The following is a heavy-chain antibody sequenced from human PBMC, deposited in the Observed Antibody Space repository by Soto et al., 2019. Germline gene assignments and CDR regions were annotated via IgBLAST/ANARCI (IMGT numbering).Heavy chain of an antibody. Sequence: QITLKESGPTLVKPTQTLTLTCTFSGFSLSTSGVGVGWIRQPPGKALEWLALIYWNDDKRYSPSLKSRLTITKDTSKNQVVLTMTNMDPVDTATYYCAHRDYGDYLDAFDIWGQGTMVTVSS. V-gene: IGHV2-5*01. D-gene: IGHD4-17*01. CDR1: GFSLSTSGVG. J-gene: IGHJ3*02. CDR2: IYWNDDK. CDR3: AHRDYGDYLDAFDI.